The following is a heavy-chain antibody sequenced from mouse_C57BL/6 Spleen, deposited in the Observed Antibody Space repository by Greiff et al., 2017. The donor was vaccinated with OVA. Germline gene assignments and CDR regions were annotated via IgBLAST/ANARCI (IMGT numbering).Heavy chain of an antibody. CDR3: ARSLYDYGYFDV. CDR1: GFTFTDYY. Sequence: EVMLVESGGGLVQPGGSLSLSCAASGFTFTDYYMSWVRQPPGKALEWLGFIRNKANGYTTEYSASVKGRFTISRDNSQSILYLQMNALRAEDSATYDCARSLYDYGYFDVWGTGTTVTVSS. CDR2: IRNKANGYTT. D-gene: IGHD2-3*01. V-gene: IGHV7-3*01. J-gene: IGHJ1*03.